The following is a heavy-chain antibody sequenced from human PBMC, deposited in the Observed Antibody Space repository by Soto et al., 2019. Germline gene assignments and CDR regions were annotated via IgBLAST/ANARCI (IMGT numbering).Heavy chain of an antibody. CDR3: ARGGPSGYDSGYYYYGMDV. CDR1: GFTFSSYG. Sequence: GGSLRLSCAASGFTFSSYGMHWVRQAPGKGLEWVAVIWYDGSNKYYADSVKGRFTISRDNPKNTLYLQMNSLRAEDTAVYYCARGGPSGYDSGYYYYGMDVWGQGTTVTVSS. D-gene: IGHD5-12*01. V-gene: IGHV3-33*01. J-gene: IGHJ6*02. CDR2: IWYDGSNK.